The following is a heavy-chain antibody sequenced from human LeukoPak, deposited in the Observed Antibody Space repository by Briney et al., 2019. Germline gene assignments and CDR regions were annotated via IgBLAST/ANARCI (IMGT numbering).Heavy chain of an antibody. CDR2: ICTSGST. Sequence: SETLSLTCTVSGGSISSGSYYWSWIRQPAGKGLEWIGRICTSGSTNYNPSLKSRVTISVDTSKNQFSLKLSSVTAADTAVYYCARARKNYYMDVWGKGTTVTVSS. CDR3: ARARKNYYMDV. V-gene: IGHV4-61*02. CDR1: GGSISSGSYY. J-gene: IGHJ6*03.